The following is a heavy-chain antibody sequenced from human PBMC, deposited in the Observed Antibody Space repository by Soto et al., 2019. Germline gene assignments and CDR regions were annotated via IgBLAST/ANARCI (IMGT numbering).Heavy chain of an antibody. CDR1: GGSFSGYY. CDR3: ARGGRSARLRFLEWLLPGVHWFDP. CDR2: INHSGST. V-gene: IGHV4-34*01. D-gene: IGHD3-3*01. J-gene: IGHJ5*02. Sequence: SETLSLTCAVYGGSFSGYYWSWIRQPPGKGLEWIGEINHSGSTNYNPSLKSRVTISVDTSKNQFSLKLSSVPAADTAVYYCARGGRSARLRFLEWLLPGVHWFDPLGQGTLVTVSS.